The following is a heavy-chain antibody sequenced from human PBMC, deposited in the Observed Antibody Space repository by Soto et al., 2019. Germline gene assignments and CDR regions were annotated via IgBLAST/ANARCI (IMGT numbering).Heavy chain of an antibody. CDR3: ARIYCGGDCYPYYYYGMDV. Sequence: ASVKVSCKASGYTFTSYDINWVRQATGQGLEWMGWMSAYNGNTNYAQKLQGRVTMTTDTSTSTAYMELRSLRSDDTAVYYCARIYCGGDCYPYYYYGMDVWGQGTTVTVSS. CDR1: GYTFTSYD. D-gene: IGHD2-21*02. V-gene: IGHV1-18*01. J-gene: IGHJ6*02. CDR2: MSAYNGNT.